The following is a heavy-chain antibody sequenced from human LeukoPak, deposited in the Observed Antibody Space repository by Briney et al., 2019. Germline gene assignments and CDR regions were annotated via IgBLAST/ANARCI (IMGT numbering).Heavy chain of an antibody. CDR1: GFTFSSYA. V-gene: IGHV3-30-3*01. Sequence: PGRSLRLSCAASGFTFSSYAMHWVRQAPGRGLEGVAVISYDGSNKYYADSVKGRFTISRDNSKNTLYLQMNSLRAEDTAVYYCARAQGRYLDWAYFDYWGQGTLVTVSS. CDR3: ARAQGRYLDWAYFDY. J-gene: IGHJ4*02. CDR2: ISYDGSNK. D-gene: IGHD3-9*01.